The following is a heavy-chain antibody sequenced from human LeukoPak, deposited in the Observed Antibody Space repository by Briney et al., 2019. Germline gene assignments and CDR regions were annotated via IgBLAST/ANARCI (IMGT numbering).Heavy chain of an antibody. CDR2: ISAYNGNT. J-gene: IGHJ4*02. CDR1: GYTFTGYY. V-gene: IGHV1-18*04. CDR3: ARDQDGRGYDLDY. Sequence: ASVKVSCKASGYTFTGYYMHWVRQAPGQGLEWMGWISAYNGNTNYAQKLQGRVTMTTDTSTSTAYMELRSLRSDDTAVYYCARDQDGRGYDLDYWGQGTLVTVSS. D-gene: IGHD5-24*01.